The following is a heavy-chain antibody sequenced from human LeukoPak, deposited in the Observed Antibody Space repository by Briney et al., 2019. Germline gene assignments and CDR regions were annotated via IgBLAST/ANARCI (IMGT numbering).Heavy chain of an antibody. Sequence: PGGSLRLSCAASGFTFSSYAMSWVRQAPGKGLEWVSAISGSGGSTYYAHSVKGRFTISRDNSKNTLYLQMNSLRAEDTAVYYCAKSPRGGNLLWDYWGQGTLVTVSS. D-gene: IGHD4-23*01. CDR3: AKSPRGGNLLWDY. CDR2: ISGSGGST. CDR1: GFTFSSYA. V-gene: IGHV3-23*01. J-gene: IGHJ4*02.